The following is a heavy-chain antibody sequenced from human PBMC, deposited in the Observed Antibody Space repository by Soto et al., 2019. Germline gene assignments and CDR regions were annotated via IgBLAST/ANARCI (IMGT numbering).Heavy chain of an antibody. CDR2: IKQDGSEK. Sequence: GWSLRLSCAGSGFTFSNYWMTWVRQAPGKGLEWVANIKQDGSEKYYVDSVKGRFTISRDNAKNSLYLQMTSLRAEDTAVYYCETDWSVVRGDRFEYWGQGTLVTVSA. CDR3: ETDWSVVRGDRFEY. V-gene: IGHV3-7*01. CDR1: GFTFSNYW. D-gene: IGHD3-3*01. J-gene: IGHJ4*02.